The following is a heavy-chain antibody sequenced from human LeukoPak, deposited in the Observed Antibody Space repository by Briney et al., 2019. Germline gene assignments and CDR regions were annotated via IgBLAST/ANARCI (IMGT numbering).Heavy chain of an antibody. J-gene: IGHJ4*02. Sequence: GGSLRLSCAASEFYFSTHAMTWVRQAPGKGLEWVSAISISGTKTYYADSVKGRFTISRDNSKNTLYLQMYSLRAEDTAVYYCANEIRPNDYWGQGTLVTVSS. CDR3: ANEIRPNDY. D-gene: IGHD4-17*01. CDR2: ISISGTKT. V-gene: IGHV3-23*01. CDR1: EFYFSTHA.